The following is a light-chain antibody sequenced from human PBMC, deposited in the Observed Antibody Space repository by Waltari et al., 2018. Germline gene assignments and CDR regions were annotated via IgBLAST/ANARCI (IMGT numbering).Light chain of an antibody. CDR2: GAS. CDR3: QQYNNWPLL. CDR1: QVVGSG. V-gene: IGKV3-15*01. J-gene: IGKJ1*01. Sequence: CQAAQVVGSGLAWSQRKPGHGPLLLFYGASIRATGIPSRFSGSGSGTEFTLTINSMQSEDFAVYYCQQYNNWPLLFGQGTKVEIK.